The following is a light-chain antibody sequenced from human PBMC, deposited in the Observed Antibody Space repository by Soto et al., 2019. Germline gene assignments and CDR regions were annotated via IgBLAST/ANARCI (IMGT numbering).Light chain of an antibody. CDR3: QKYENLPT. Sequence: DIQLTQSPSSLSASVGDRVTITCQASQNITNYLNWYQQKPGKAPKLLIYAASNLEAGVPSRFRGSGSGTDFTFTISRLQPEDIATYYCQKYENLPTFGQGTRLEIK. CDR2: AAS. CDR1: QNITNY. J-gene: IGKJ5*01. V-gene: IGKV1-33*01.